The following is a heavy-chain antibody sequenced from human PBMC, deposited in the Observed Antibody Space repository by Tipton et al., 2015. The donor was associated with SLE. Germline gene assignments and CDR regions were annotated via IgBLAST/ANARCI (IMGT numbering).Heavy chain of an antibody. Sequence: LRLSCTASEFTFSAYAMHWVRQTPEKGLEWIGEINYSGTTNYSPSLESRASISEDTSKNQFTLRLTSVTAADTAVYYCARHRGQVWLDFWGQGTLVTVSS. CDR2: INYSGTT. CDR3: ARHRGQVWLDF. V-gene: IGHV4-34*08. D-gene: IGHD3-10*01. CDR1: EFTFSAYA. J-gene: IGHJ4*02.